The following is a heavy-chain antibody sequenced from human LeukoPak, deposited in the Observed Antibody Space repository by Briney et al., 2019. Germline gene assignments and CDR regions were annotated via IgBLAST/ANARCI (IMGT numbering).Heavy chain of an antibody. D-gene: IGHD3-9*01. J-gene: IGHJ4*02. CDR2: ISSSSSYI. CDR3: ARAQSRYFDILPGYQIDC. CDR1: GFTFSSYS. Sequence: GGSLRLSCAASGFTFSSYSMNWVRQAPGKGLEWVSSISSSSSYIYYADSVKGRFTISRDNAKNSLYLQMNSLRPEDTAVFYCARAQSRYFDILPGYQIDCWGQGTLVTVSS. V-gene: IGHV3-21*01.